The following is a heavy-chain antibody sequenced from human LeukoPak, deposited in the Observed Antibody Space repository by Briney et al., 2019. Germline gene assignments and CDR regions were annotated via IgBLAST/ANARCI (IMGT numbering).Heavy chain of an antibody. Sequence: SETLSLTCTVPGDSISSYYWSWIRQPAGKGLEWIGRVYVTGSTNLNPALQSRVTMSVDTSKNQFSLKLTSVTAADTAVYYCARDRQWPVDHWGQGTLVTVSS. V-gene: IGHV4-4*07. CDR3: ARDRQWPVDH. CDR1: GDSISSYY. D-gene: IGHD6-19*01. J-gene: IGHJ5*02. CDR2: VYVTGST.